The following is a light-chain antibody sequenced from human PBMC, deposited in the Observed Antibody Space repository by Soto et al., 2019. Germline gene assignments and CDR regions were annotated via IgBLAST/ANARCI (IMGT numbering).Light chain of an antibody. CDR3: QQYNNWPPLT. Sequence: PGERATLSCRASQSVSSNHLAWYQQKPGQAPRLLIYGASTRATGIPARFSGSGSETEFTLTISSLQSEDFAVYYCQQYNNWPPLTFGGGTKVDIK. CDR2: GAS. J-gene: IGKJ4*01. V-gene: IGKV3-15*01. CDR1: QSVSSN.